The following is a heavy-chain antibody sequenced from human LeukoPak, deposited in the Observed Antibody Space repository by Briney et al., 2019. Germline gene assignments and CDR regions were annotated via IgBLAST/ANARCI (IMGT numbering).Heavy chain of an antibody. CDR1: GGSISGYY. J-gene: IGHJ5*02. CDR3: ARDRVGHGDCVVHP. D-gene: IGHD2-21*02. V-gene: IGHV4-59*01. CDR2: IYYRGNT. Sequence: PSETLPLTCTVSGGSISGYYWSWIGQPPGKGLEWIGRIYYRGNTNYNPSLKSRVTISIDSSKNQFSLNLSSVIAADTAVYYCARDRVGHGDCVVHPWGQGTLVTVSS.